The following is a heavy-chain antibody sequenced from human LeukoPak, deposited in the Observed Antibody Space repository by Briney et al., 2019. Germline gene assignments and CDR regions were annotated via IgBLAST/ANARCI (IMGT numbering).Heavy chain of an antibody. CDR2: ISAYNGNT. V-gene: IGHV1-18*04. CDR1: GYTFTSYY. Sequence: ASVKVSCKASGYTFTSYYMHWVRQAPGQGLEWMGWISAYNGNTNYAQKLQGRVTMTTDTSTSTAYMELRSLRSDDTAVYYCARDFRYCSSTSCYYYYYGMDVWGQGTTVTVSS. D-gene: IGHD2-2*01. CDR3: ARDFRYCSSTSCYYYYYGMDV. J-gene: IGHJ6*02.